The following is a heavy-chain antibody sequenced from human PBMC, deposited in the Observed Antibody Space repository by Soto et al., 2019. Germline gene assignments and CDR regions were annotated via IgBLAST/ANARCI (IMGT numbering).Heavy chain of an antibody. CDR2: TYHSGNP. D-gene: IGHD1-1*01. V-gene: IGHV4-30-2*01. J-gene: IGHJ3*02. CDR3: ARGTPYNWNAPNDAFDI. Sequence: SETLSLTCDVSGDTISTGGYTWAWIRQPPGKALEWIGHTYHSGNPYYNPSLKSRVIISVDRSKNQFSLKLSSVTAADTAVYYCARGTPYNWNAPNDAFDIWGQGAMVT. CDR1: GDTISTGGYT.